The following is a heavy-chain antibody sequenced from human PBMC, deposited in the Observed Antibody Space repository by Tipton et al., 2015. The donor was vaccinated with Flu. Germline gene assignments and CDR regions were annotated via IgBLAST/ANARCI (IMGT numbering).Heavy chain of an antibody. CDR1: RLIFSDYE. CDR3: ARGQGANP. V-gene: IGHV3-53*01. J-gene: IGHJ5*02. CDR2: IYSDGST. Sequence: SLRLSCTASRLIFSDYEMNWIRQAPGKGLEWVSVIYSDGSTYYIDSVKGRFTISRDNSKNMLSLEMNSLRAEDTAVYYCARGQGANPWGQGTLVTVSS.